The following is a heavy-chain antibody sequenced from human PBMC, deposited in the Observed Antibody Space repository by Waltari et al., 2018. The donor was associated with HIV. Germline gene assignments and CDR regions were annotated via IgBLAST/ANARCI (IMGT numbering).Heavy chain of an antibody. CDR3: ASDIAAAGTVYFQH. CDR2: IYYSGGT. V-gene: IGHV4-39*01. J-gene: IGHJ1*01. CDR1: GGSISSSSYY. Sequence: QLQLQESGPGLVKPSETLSLTCTVSGGSISSSSYYWGWIRQPPGKGLEWIGRIYYSGGTDYNPSLKSRGTISVDTSKNQFSLRLSSVTAADTAVYYCASDIAAAGTVYFQHWGQGTLVTVSS. D-gene: IGHD6-13*01.